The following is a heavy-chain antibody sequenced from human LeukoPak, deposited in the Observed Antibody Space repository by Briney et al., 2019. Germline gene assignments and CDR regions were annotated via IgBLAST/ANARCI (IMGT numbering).Heavy chain of an antibody. J-gene: IGHJ4*02. Sequence: GGSLRLSCAASGFTFSSYWMHWVRQAPGKGLVWVSRINSDGTSTSYADSVKGRFIISRGNAKNTLFLQMNSLRAEDTAVYYCAGNSPGFDSWGQGTLVTVSS. D-gene: IGHD2-21*01. V-gene: IGHV3-74*01. CDR3: AGNSPGFDS. CDR2: INSDGTST. CDR1: GFTFSSYW.